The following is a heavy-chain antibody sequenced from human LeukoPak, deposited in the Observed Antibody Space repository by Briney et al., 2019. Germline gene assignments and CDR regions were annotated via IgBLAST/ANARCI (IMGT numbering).Heavy chain of an antibody. J-gene: IGHJ6*02. D-gene: IGHD6-6*01. V-gene: IGHV3-74*01. CDR1: GFTVSSYW. CDR3: ARRKQLESAYYYYGMDV. CDR2: INGDGSST. Sequence: PAGSLSLSCAASGFTVSSYWMHWVRQAPGKGLVWGSGINGDGSSTSYADSVKVRLTISRDNAKNTLYLQMNSLRAEDTAVYYCARRKQLESAYYYYGMDVWGQGTTVTVSS.